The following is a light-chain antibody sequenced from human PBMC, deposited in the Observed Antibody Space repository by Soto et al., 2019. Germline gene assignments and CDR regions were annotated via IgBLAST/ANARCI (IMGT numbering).Light chain of an antibody. CDR3: QQYDDWPLT. Sequence: EKVMTQSPATLSVSPGERATLSCRASENVKNRLAWYQQKPGQAPRLLIYDAFTRATGMPARFSGSASGTEFTLTISSLQSEDFAVYYCQQYDDWPLTLGGGTKVEIK. V-gene: IGKV3-15*01. CDR2: DAF. J-gene: IGKJ4*01. CDR1: ENVKNR.